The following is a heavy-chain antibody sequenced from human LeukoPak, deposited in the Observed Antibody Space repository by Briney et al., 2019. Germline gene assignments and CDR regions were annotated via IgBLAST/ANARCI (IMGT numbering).Heavy chain of an antibody. V-gene: IGHV3-7*01. J-gene: IGHJ4*02. CDR1: GFTFTNYW. CDR3: ARGGSDSDY. Sequence: GGSLRLSCGVSGFTFTNYWITWVRQAPGQGLEWVANIKEDGSERNYVDSVKGRFTISRDNAKNSLHLQMNSLRAEDTAVYYCARGGSDSDYWGQGTLVTVSS. D-gene: IGHD3-16*01. CDR2: IKEDGSER.